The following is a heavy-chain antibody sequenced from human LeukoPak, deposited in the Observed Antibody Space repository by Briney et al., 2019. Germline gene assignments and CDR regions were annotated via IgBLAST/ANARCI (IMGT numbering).Heavy chain of an antibody. J-gene: IGHJ5*02. Sequence: SETLSLTCTVSGGSISSYYWSWIRQPPGKGLEWIGYIYYSGSTNYNPSLKSRVTISVDTSKNQFSLKLSSVTAAGTAVYYCARSVVPAAMLNWFDPWGQGTLVTVSS. D-gene: IGHD2-2*01. CDR1: GGSISSYY. CDR3: ARSVVPAAMLNWFDP. CDR2: IYYSGST. V-gene: IGHV4-59*01.